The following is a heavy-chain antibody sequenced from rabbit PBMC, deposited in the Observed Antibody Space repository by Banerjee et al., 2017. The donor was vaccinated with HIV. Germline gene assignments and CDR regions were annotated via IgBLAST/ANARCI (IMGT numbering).Heavy chain of an antibody. V-gene: IGHV1S45*01. J-gene: IGHJ4*01. CDR2: INTSSGNT. Sequence: QEPLKESGGGLVTPGGNLTLTCTASGFDFSTYGVSWVRQAPGKGLEWIGCINTSSGNTVYASWAKGRFTISKTSSTTVTLQMTSLTAADTATYFCARDDAGVIGWNFNLWGPGTLVTVS. CDR3: ARDDAGVIGWNFNL. CDR1: GFDFSTYG. D-gene: IGHD4-2*01.